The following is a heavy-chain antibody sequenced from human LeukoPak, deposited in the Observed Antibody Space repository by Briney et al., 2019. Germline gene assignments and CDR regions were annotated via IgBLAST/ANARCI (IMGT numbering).Heavy chain of an antibody. CDR2: ISWNSGTI. J-gene: IGHJ4*02. V-gene: IGHV3-9*01. Sequence: GGSLRLSCAASGFTFDDYGMHWVRQAPGKGLEWVSGISWNSGTIGYADSVKGRFTISRDNAKNSLYLQMNSLRAEDTAVYYRARARPPDYWGQGTLVTVSS. CDR1: GFTFDDYG. CDR3: ARARPPDY.